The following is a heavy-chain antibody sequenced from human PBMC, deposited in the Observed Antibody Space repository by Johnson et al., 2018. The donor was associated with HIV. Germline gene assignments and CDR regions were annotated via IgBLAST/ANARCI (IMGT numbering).Heavy chain of an antibody. V-gene: IGHV3-11*04. CDR1: GFTFSDYY. J-gene: IGHJ3*02. D-gene: IGHD2-21*01. CDR2: IRSGGSSI. Sequence: QVQLVESGGGLVKPGGSLRLSCAASGFTFSDYYMSWIRQAPGKGLAWVSYIRSGGSSIYYADSVKGRFTISRDNAKKSMYLQMNSLRAEDTAVYYCARVSMLFIAADAFDIWGQGTMVTVSS. CDR3: ARVSMLFIAADAFDI.